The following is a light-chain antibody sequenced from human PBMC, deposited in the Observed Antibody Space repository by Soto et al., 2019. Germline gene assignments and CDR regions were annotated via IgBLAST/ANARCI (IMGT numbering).Light chain of an antibody. CDR2: NTD. CDR3: LLYHGGTWV. J-gene: IGLJ3*02. V-gene: IGLV7-43*01. Sequence: QAVVTQEPSLTVSPGGTVTVTCASSTGEVTRNYFASWFQQKSGQAPRALISNTDDKLSWTPARFSGSVFGGKAALTLSGVQPEDEADYYCLLYHGGTWVFGGGTKLTVL. CDR1: TGEVTRNYF.